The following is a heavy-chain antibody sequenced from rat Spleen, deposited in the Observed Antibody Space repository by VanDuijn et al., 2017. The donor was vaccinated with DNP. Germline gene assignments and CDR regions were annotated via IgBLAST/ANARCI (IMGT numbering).Heavy chain of an antibody. CDR3: TRVLYNGYQRHYWSFDF. V-gene: IGHV2-6*01. Sequence: QVQLRESGPGLVQPSQTLSLTCNVSGFSLTSYAVSWVRQPPGKGLEWIAAISSGENTYYNPAIKSRLSISRDTSKSQVFLKMNSLQTEDTAIYFCTRVLYNGYQRHYWSFDFWGPGTMVTVSS. D-gene: IGHD2-7*01. J-gene: IGHJ1*01. CDR2: ISSGENT. CDR1: GFSLTSYA.